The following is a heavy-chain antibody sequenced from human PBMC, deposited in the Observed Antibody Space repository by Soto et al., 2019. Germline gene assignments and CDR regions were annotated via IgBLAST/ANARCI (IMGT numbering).Heavy chain of an antibody. CDR3: ARDLAAYSSGPQGALDI. Sequence: ASVKVSCKASGYTFTSYGISWVRQAPGHGLEWMGWISAYNGNTNYAQKLQGRVTMTTDTSTSTAYMELRSLRSDDTAVYYCARDLAAYSSGPQGALDIWGQGTMVTVSS. CDR2: ISAYNGNT. CDR1: GYTFTSYG. D-gene: IGHD6-19*01. J-gene: IGHJ3*02. V-gene: IGHV1-18*01.